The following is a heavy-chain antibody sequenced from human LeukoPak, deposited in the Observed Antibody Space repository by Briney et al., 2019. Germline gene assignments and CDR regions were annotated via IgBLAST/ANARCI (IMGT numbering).Heavy chain of an antibody. Sequence: GASVKVSCKAARYTFTSCDINWVRQAPGQGLEWMGWMNPDSGNTGYAQKFQGRVSMTTNTSISTAYMELGGLTSDDTAVYFCARGSHRGYCTTSNCYTVDYWGQGTLVSVSS. J-gene: IGHJ4*01. CDR1: RYTFTSCD. D-gene: IGHD2-2*02. CDR2: MNPDSGNT. CDR3: ARGSHRGYCTTSNCYTVDY. V-gene: IGHV1-8*01.